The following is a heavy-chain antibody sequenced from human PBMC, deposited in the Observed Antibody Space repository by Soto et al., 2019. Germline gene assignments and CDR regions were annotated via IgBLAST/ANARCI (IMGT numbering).Heavy chain of an antibody. V-gene: IGHV4-39*01. CDR1: GGSISSSSYY. J-gene: IGHJ4*02. CDR2: IYCSGST. D-gene: IGHD6-13*01. Sequence: PSETLSLTCTVSGGSISSSSYYWGWIRQPPGKGLEWIGSIYCSGSTYYNPSLKSRVTISVDTSKNQFSLKLSSVTAADTAVYYCARRGYKQQPILNWGQGTLVTVSS. CDR3: ARRGYKQQPILN.